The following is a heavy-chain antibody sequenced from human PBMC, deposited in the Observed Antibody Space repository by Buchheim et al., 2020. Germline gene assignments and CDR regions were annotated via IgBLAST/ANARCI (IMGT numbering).Heavy chain of an antibody. CDR1: GFTFSSYA. D-gene: IGHD6-19*01. Sequence: EVQLLESGGGLVQPGGSLRLSCAASGFTFSSYALSWVRQAPGKGLEWVSAISGSGGSTYFADSVKGRFTISRDNSKKTLYLQMNSLRAEDTAAYYCATYSSGRYVEPHWGQGTL. CDR2: ISGSGGST. CDR3: ATYSSGRYVEPH. V-gene: IGHV3-23*01. J-gene: IGHJ4*02.